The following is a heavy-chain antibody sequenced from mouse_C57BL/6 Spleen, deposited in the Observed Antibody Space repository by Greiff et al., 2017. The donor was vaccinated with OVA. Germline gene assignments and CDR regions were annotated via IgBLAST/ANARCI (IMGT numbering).Heavy chain of an antibody. D-gene: IGHD2-1*01. Sequence: QVQLQQSGAELVRPGTSVKMSCKASGYTFTNYWIGWAKQRPGHGLEWIGDIYPGGGYTKYNEKFKGKATLTADKSSSTAYMQFSSLTSEDSAIYYGARGDGNYGYFDVWGTGTTVTVSS. V-gene: IGHV1-63*01. CDR2: IYPGGGYT. J-gene: IGHJ1*03. CDR1: GYTFTNYW. CDR3: ARGDGNYGYFDV.